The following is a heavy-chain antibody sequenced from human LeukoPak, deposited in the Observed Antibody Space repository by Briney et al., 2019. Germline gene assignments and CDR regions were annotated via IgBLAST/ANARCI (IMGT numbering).Heavy chain of an antibody. D-gene: IGHD2-15*01. Sequence: GRSLRLSCAASGFTFSSYAMHWVRQARGKGLEWVAVISYDGSNKYYADSVKGRFTISRDNSKNTLYLQMNSLRAEDTAVYYCARATYCSGDSCYSGIFDYWGQGTLVTVSS. J-gene: IGHJ4*02. CDR1: GFTFSSYA. CDR3: ARATYCSGDSCYSGIFDY. V-gene: IGHV3-30-3*01. CDR2: ISYDGSNK.